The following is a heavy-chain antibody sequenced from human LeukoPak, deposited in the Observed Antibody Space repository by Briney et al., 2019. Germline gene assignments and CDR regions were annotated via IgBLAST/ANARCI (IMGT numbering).Heavy chain of an antibody. CDR1: GFTFSSYA. CDR3: ARDGYSRESFDY. CDR2: ISYDGSNK. V-gene: IGHV3-30-3*01. D-gene: IGHD2-15*01. J-gene: IGHJ4*02. Sequence: GGSLRLSCAASGFTFSSYAMHWVRQAPGKGLEWEAVISYDGSNKYYADSVKGRFTISRDNSKNTLYLQMNSLRAEDTAVYYCARDGYSRESFDYWGQGTLVTVSS.